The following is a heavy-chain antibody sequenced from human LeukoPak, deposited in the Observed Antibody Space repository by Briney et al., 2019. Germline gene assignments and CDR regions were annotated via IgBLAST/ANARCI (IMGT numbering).Heavy chain of an antibody. J-gene: IGHJ6*03. Sequence: ASVKVSCKASGYTFTSYGISWVRQAPGQGLEWMGWISAYNGNTNYAQKLQGRVTMTTDTSTSTAYMELRSLRSDDTAVYYCARDSTPLYYYYYYMDVWGKGTTVTVSS. D-gene: IGHD2-15*01. CDR3: ARDSTPLYYYYYYMDV. CDR2: ISAYNGNT. CDR1: GYTFTSYG. V-gene: IGHV1-18*01.